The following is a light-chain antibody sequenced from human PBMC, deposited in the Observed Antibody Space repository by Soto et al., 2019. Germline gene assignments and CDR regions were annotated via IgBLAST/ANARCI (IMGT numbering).Light chain of an antibody. CDR2: YAS. CDR1: QNVNNK. Sequence: EIVMTQSPATLSVSPGEGATLSCRASQNVNNKLAWYQQKPAQPPRRLIYYASTRATGIPARFSGSGSGTECLLTINSLQSEDFAVDYCLQYNSWPPCTFGPGTKVDIK. J-gene: IGKJ3*01. CDR3: LQYNSWPPCT. V-gene: IGKV3-15*01.